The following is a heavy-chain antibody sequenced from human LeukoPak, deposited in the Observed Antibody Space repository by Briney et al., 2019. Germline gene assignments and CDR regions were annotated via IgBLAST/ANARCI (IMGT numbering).Heavy chain of an antibody. D-gene: IGHD2-21*02. Sequence: SVKVSCKASGYTFTSYDINWVRQAPGQGLEWMGGIIPMFDTADYAQKFQGRVTITADESTSTAYMELSSLRSEDTAVYYCARAQWVTAGRGDAFDIWGQGTMVTVSS. J-gene: IGHJ3*02. CDR1: GYTFTSYD. V-gene: IGHV1-69*13. CDR3: ARAQWVTAGRGDAFDI. CDR2: IIPMFDTA.